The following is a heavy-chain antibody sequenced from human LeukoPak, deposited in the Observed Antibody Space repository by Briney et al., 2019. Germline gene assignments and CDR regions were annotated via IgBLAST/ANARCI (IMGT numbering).Heavy chain of an antibody. CDR1: GYTFTSYD. CDR2: MNPNSGNT. CDR3: ARTTIDIAAVVDY. D-gene: IGHD6-13*01. V-gene: IGHV1-8*01. Sequence: GSVKVSCKASGYTFTSYDINWVRQATGQGLEWMGWMNPNSGNTGYAQKFQGRVTMTRNTSISTAYMELSSLRSEDTAVYYCARTTIDIAAVVDYWGQGTLVTVSS. J-gene: IGHJ4*02.